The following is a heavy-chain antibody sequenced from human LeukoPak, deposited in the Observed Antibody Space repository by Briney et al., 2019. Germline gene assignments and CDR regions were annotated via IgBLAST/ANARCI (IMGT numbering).Heavy chain of an antibody. CDR2: IYTSGST. J-gene: IGHJ3*02. CDR1: GGTISSYY. Sequence: SETLSLTCTVSGGTISSYYWSWIRQPPGKGLEWIGRIYTSGSTNYNPSLKSRVTMSVDTSKNQFYLKLSSVTAADTAVYYCARDRRTASRALDIWGQGTMVTVSS. D-gene: IGHD2-21*01. CDR3: ARDRRTASRALDI. V-gene: IGHV4-4*07.